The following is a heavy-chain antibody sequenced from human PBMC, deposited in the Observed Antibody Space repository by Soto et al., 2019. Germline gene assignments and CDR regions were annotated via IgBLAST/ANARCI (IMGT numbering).Heavy chain of an antibody. D-gene: IGHD3-3*01. V-gene: IGHV1-69*13. CDR1: GGTFSSYA. J-gene: IGHJ6*04. CDR2: IIPIFGTA. CDR3: ARDRSFYDFWSGRDNRHYYYGMDV. Sequence: SVKVSCKASGGTFSSYAISWVRQAPGQGLEWMGGIIPIFGTANYAQKFQGRVTITADESKSTAYMELSSLRSEDTAVYYCARDRSFYDFWSGRDNRHYYYGMDVWG.